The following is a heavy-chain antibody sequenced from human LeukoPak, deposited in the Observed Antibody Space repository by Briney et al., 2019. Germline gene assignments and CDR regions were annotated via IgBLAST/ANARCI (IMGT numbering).Heavy chain of an antibody. D-gene: IGHD5-12*01. Sequence: ASVKVSCKASGYTFTSYDINWVRQATGQGLEWMGWMNPNSGNTGYAQKFQGRVTMTTDTSTSTAYMELRSLRSDDTAVYYCARMPYSGYDSPLDYWGQGTLVTVSS. CDR3: ARMPYSGYDSPLDY. V-gene: IGHV1-8*01. J-gene: IGHJ4*02. CDR2: MNPNSGNT. CDR1: GYTFTSYD.